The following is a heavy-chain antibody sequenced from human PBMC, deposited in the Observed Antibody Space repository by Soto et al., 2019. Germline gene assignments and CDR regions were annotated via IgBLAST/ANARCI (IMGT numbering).Heavy chain of an antibody. D-gene: IGHD2-8*02. CDR2: ISGSRGSI. Sequence: EVQLLESGGGLVQPGGSLGLSCAASGFTFGSYVMTWVRQAPGKGLEWVSSISGSRGSIYYADSVRGRFTVSRDNSKNMLYLQMSSLRAEDSAVYHCVKDGRSCTGPTCYYCYYVDVWGKGTAVTVSS. CDR1: GFTFGSYV. CDR3: VKDGRSCTGPTCYYCYYVDV. V-gene: IGHV3-23*01. J-gene: IGHJ6*03.